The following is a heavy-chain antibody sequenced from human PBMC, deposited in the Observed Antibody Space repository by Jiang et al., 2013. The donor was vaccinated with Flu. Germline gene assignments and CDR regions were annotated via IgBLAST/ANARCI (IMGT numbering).Heavy chain of an antibody. CDR2: IHFTGNT. CDR3: ARHRGASFDY. J-gene: IGHJ4*02. CDR1: GGSITSGDYY. D-gene: IGHD6-25*01. Sequence: GLVKPSQTLSLTCTVSGGSITSGDYYWSWIRQHPGKGLEWIGYIHFTGNTYYNPSLKRQLIISRDTSKNQFSLNLSSVTAADTAVYYCARHRGASFDYWGQGALVTVSS. V-gene: IGHV4-31*01.